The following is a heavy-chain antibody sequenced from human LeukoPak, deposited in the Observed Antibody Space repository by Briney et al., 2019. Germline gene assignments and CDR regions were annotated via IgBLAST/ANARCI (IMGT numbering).Heavy chain of an antibody. CDR1: GFTFSAYA. J-gene: IGHJ3*02. CDR3: ARDPNGDYIGASDM. CDR2: IRGGGGSA. V-gene: IGHV3-23*01. Sequence: PGGSLRLSCTASGFTFSAYAMMWVRQAPGKGPEWVSAIRGGGGSAFYADSVKGRFTISRDNSKYTLFLQMNSLRAKDTAVYYCARDPNGDYIGASDMWGPGTMVTVSS. D-gene: IGHD4-17*01.